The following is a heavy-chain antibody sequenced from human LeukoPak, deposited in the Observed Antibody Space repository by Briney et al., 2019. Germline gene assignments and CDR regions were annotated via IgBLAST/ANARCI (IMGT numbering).Heavy chain of an antibody. CDR1: GYTFTSYD. CDR2: MNPNSGNT. D-gene: IGHD1-26*01. Sequence: ASVKVSCKASGYTFTSYDINWVRQATGQGLEWMGWMNPNSGNTGYAQKFQGRVTMTRNTSISTAYMELSSLRSEDTAVYYCARELYFWVRVGATEVDAFDIWGQGTMVTVSS. J-gene: IGHJ3*02. V-gene: IGHV1-8*01. CDR3: ARELYFWVRVGATEVDAFDI.